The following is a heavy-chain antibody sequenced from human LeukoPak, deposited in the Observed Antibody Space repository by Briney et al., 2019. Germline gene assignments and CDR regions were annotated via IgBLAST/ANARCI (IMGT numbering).Heavy chain of an antibody. Sequence: SETLSLTCTVSGVSIYNYYWSWVRQPQGKGLEWIGYVYHTGSTTYNPSLKSRVTISVDTSRKEFSLKLTFVTAADTAIYYCARGVTFEYWGQGILVTVSS. V-gene: IGHV4-59*01. CDR1: GVSIYNYY. CDR2: VYHTGST. CDR3: ARGVTFEY. J-gene: IGHJ4*02.